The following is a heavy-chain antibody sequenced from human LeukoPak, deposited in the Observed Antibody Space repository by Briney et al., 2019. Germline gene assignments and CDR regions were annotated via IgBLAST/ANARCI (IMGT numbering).Heavy chain of an antibody. Sequence: GESLKISCKCSGYSFTTYWISWVRQLPGKGLEGLGIIFPGDADTRSSPSFQGHVTISADKSISTAYLQWSSLKASDTAIYYCARLAYPGPWHFDLWGRGTLVTVSS. CDR2: IFPGDADT. CDR3: ARLAYPGPWHFDL. CDR1: GYSFTTYW. V-gene: IGHV5-51*01. D-gene: IGHD2-21*01. J-gene: IGHJ2*01.